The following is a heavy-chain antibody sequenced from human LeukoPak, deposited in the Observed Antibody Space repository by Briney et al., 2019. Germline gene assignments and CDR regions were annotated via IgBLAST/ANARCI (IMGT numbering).Heavy chain of an antibody. CDR3: TTQARSYSGHFDY. Sequence: GGSPRLSCAASGFTFSNAWMSWVRQAPGKGLEWVGRILSKTDGGTTNYAAPVRGGFTISRDDSKNTLYLQINSVKTEDTAVYYCTTQARSYSGHFDYWGPGTLVTVSS. CDR2: ILSKTDGGTT. V-gene: IGHV3-15*01. J-gene: IGHJ4*02. D-gene: IGHD2-21*01. CDR1: GFTFSNAW.